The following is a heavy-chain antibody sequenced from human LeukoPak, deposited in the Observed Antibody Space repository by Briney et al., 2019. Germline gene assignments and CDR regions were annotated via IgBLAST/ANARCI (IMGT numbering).Heavy chain of an antibody. CDR2: ISSSSSYT. V-gene: IGHV3-11*03. CDR3: ARPLSYGDHVGPDY. CDR1: GFTFSDYY. Sequence: PGGSLRLSCAASGFTFSDYYMSWIRQAPGKGLEWVSYISSSSSYTNYADSVKGRFTISRDNAKNSLYLQMNSLRAEDTAVYYCARPLSYGDHVGPDYWGQGTLVTVPS. J-gene: IGHJ4*02. D-gene: IGHD4-17*01.